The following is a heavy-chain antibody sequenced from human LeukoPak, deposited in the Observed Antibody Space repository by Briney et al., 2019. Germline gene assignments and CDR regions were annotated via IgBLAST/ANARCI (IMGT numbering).Heavy chain of an antibody. CDR3: ARGGLQLRYYYYMDV. CDR2: INAGNGNT. V-gene: IGHV1-3*03. CDR1: GYTFTSYA. Sequence: ASVKGSCKASGYTFTSYAMHWVRQAPGQRLEWMGWINAGNGNTKYSQEFQGRVTITRDTSASTAYMELSSLGSEDTAVYYCARGGLQLRYYYYMDVWGKGTTVTVSS. J-gene: IGHJ6*03. D-gene: IGHD5-24*01.